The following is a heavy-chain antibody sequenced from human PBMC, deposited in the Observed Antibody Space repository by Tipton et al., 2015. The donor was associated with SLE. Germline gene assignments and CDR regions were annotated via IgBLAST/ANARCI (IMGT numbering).Heavy chain of an antibody. CDR1: GFTFSSHS. CDR2: ISSSSSYI. D-gene: IGHD1-1*01. Sequence: SLRLSCAASGFTFSSHSMNWVRQAPGKGLEWVSSISSSSSYIYYADSVKGRFTISRDNAKNSLYLQMNSLRAEDTAVYYCARAGTGLCLDPWGQGTLVTVSS. J-gene: IGHJ5*02. CDR3: ARAGTGLCLDP. V-gene: IGHV3-21*01.